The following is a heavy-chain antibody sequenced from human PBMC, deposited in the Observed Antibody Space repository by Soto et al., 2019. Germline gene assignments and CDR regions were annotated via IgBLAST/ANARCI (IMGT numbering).Heavy chain of an antibody. J-gene: IGHJ4*02. CDR2: IYYSGST. CDR3: ARGRHWLDY. V-gene: IGHV4-59*01. Sequence: QVQLQESGPGLVKPSETLSLTCTVSGGSINTYYWSWIRQPPGKAPEWIGYIYYSGSTNYNPSLMHRVTISVDTSKSHFSLKLSSVTAADTAVYYCARGRHWLDYWGQGTLVTVSS. CDR1: GGSINTYY. D-gene: IGHD6-19*01.